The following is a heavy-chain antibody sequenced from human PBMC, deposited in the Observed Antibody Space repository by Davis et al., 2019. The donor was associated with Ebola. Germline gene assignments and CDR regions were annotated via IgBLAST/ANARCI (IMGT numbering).Heavy chain of an antibody. V-gene: IGHV3-48*03. CDR2: ISSSGSTI. CDR3: AKCDYGDYGIDY. Sequence: GGSLRLSCAASGFTFSSYEMNWVRQAPGKGLEWVSYISSSGSTIYYADSVKGRFTISRDNAKNSLYLQMNSLRAEDTAVYYCAKCDYGDYGIDYWGQGTLVTVSS. D-gene: IGHD4-17*01. J-gene: IGHJ4*02. CDR1: GFTFSSYE.